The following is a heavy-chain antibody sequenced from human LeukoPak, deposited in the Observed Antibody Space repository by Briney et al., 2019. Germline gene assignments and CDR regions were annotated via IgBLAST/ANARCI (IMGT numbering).Heavy chain of an antibody. D-gene: IGHD3-22*01. CDR1: GYTFTSYY. V-gene: IGHV1-46*01. CDR2: INPSGGST. Sequence: ASVKVSCKASGYTFTSYYMHWVRQAPGQGLEWMGIINPSGGSTSYAQKFQGRVTMTRDTSTTTVYMELSRLRSEDTAVYYCAREELTSRGYGYWGQGTLVTVSS. CDR3: AREELTSRGYGY. J-gene: IGHJ4*02.